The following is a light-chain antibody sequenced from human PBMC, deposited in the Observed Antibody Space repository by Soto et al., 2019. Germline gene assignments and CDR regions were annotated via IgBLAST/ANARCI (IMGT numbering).Light chain of an antibody. Sequence: QSALTQPASVSGSPGQSITISCTGTTSDVGGYNYVSWYQHHPDKAPNLLMYEVFNRPSGVSNRFSGSRSGNTASLTISGLQADDEADYYCTSYASTSTYVVFGGGTKLTVL. V-gene: IGLV2-14*01. J-gene: IGLJ2*01. CDR2: EVF. CDR1: TSDVGGYNY. CDR3: TSYASTSTYVV.